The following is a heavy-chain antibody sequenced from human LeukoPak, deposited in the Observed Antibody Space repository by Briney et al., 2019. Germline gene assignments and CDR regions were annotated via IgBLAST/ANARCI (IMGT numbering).Heavy chain of an antibody. J-gene: IGHJ6*04. V-gene: IGHV3-7*03. CDR1: GFSFSNYA. CDR2: IKQGGSEK. Sequence: GGSLRLSCSASGFSFSNYAMYWVRQAPEKGLEWVANIKQGGSEKYYVDSVKGRFTISRDNAENSLYLQMNSLRAEDTAVYYCARDFGLRCSGGTCYSVYYYGMDVWGKGTTVTVSS. CDR3: ARDFGLRCSGGTCYSVYYYGMDV. D-gene: IGHD2-15*01.